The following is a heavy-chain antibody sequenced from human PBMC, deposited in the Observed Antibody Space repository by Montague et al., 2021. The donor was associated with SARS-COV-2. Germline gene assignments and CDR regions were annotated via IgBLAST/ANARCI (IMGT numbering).Heavy chain of an antibody. J-gene: IGHJ6*03. D-gene: IGHD2-15*01. CDR1: GSSFSGYY. CDR3: ARLRDGVVPSPILVVGPFYSYYYMDV. Sequence: SETLSLTCAVHGSSFSGYYWNWIRQSPGKGLEWIGEINHGGSTNFSPSLKSRLTISTDTSKNQFSLKLTSVAAADTAVYYCARLRDGVVPSPILVVGPFYSYYYMDVWGRGTPVTVSS. V-gene: IGHV4-34*01. CDR2: INHGGST.